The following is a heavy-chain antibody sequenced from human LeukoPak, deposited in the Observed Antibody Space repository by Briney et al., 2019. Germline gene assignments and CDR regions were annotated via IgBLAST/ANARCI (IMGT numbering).Heavy chain of an antibody. CDR2: IYYNGNT. CDR1: GGSISSYY. D-gene: IGHD3-3*01. Sequence: SETLSLTCTVSGGSISSYYWSWIRQPPGKGLEWIGYIYYNGNTNYNPSLTSRVTISVDTSKNHFSLRLTSVTAADTAVYYCARGLHTRSSGRRFDVFEIWGQGTMVSVSS. CDR3: ARGLHTRSSGRRFDVFEI. J-gene: IGHJ3*02. V-gene: IGHV4-59*01.